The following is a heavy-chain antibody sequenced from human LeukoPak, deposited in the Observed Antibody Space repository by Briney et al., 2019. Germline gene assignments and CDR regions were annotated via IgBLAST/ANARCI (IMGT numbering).Heavy chain of an antibody. Sequence: GASVKVSCKASGGTFSRFTISWVRQAPGQGFEWMGGITLIFGTANFAQKFQGRVSITADGSTSTAFMELSSLRSEDTAVYYCAREWGLESSGYYYAYWGQGTLVTVSS. J-gene: IGHJ4*02. CDR2: ITLIFGTA. V-gene: IGHV1-69*13. CDR3: AREWGLESSGYYYAY. CDR1: GGTFSRFT. D-gene: IGHD3-22*01.